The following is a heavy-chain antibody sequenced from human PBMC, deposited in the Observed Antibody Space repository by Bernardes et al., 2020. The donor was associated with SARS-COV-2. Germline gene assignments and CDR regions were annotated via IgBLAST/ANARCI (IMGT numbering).Heavy chain of an antibody. V-gene: IGHV3-21*01. CDR3: ARGSDWNYVFDY. J-gene: IGHJ4*02. CDR1: EFTFSSYA. Sequence: GGSLRLSCAASEFTFSSYAMSWVRQAPGKGLEWVSSITSSSSYKYYADSVKGRFTISRDNAKNSLYLQMNSLRTEDTAVYFCARGSDWNYVFDYWGQGTLVTVAS. CDR2: ITSSSSYK. D-gene: IGHD1-7*01.